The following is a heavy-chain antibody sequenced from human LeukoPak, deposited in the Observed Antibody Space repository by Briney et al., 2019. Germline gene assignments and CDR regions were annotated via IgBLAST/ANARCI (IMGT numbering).Heavy chain of an antibody. D-gene: IGHD1-26*01. CDR1: GFTVSNNY. CDR3: ARDGELGSPADAFDI. V-gene: IGHV3-7*01. CDR2: IKQDGSET. Sequence: GGSLRLSCAASGFTVSNNYMSWVRQAPGKGLEWVANIKQDGSETYYADSVKGRFTISRDNAKRSLYLQMNSLRAEDTAVYYCARDGELGSPADAFDIWGQGTMVTVSS. J-gene: IGHJ3*02.